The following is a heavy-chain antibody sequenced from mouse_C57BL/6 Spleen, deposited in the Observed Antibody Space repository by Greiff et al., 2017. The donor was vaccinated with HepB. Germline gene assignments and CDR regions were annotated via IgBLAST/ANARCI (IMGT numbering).Heavy chain of an antibody. CDR1: GYTFTSYT. J-gene: IGHJ4*01. V-gene: IGHV1-4*01. Sequence: VQLQQSGAELARPGASVKMSCKASGYTFTSYTMHWVKQRPGQGLEWIGYINPSSGYTKYNQKFKDKATLTADKSSSTAYMQLSSLTSEDSAVYYCARSDPYYYDMDYGGQGTSATVSS. CDR3: ARSDPYYYDMDY. CDR2: INPSSGYT.